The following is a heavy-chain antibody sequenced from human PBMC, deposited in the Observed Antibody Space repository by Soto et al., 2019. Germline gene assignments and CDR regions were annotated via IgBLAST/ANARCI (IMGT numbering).Heavy chain of an antibody. CDR3: ARDRGYYDSSGYHFDY. D-gene: IGHD3-22*01. J-gene: IGHJ4*02. CDR2: IIPIFGTA. V-gene: IGHV1-69*13. CDR1: GGTFSSYA. Sequence: ASVKVSCKASGGTFSSYAISWVRQAPGQGLEWMGGIIPIFGTANCAQKFQGRVTITADESTSTAYMELSSLRSEDTAVYYCARDRGYYDSSGYHFDYWGQGTLVTVSS.